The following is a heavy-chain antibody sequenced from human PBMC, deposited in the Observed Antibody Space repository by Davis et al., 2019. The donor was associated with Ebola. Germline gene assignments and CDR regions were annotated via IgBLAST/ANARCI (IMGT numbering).Heavy chain of an antibody. CDR1: GFTVSSNY. Sequence: GGSLRLSCAASGFTVSSNYMSWVRQAPGKGLEWVSVIYSGGSTYYADSVKGRFTISRDNSKNTLYLQMNSLRAEDTAVYYCARGRAGTGTELFDYWGQGTLVTVSS. CDR2: IYSGGST. J-gene: IGHJ4*02. CDR3: ARGRAGTGTELFDY. D-gene: IGHD1-7*01. V-gene: IGHV3-66*01.